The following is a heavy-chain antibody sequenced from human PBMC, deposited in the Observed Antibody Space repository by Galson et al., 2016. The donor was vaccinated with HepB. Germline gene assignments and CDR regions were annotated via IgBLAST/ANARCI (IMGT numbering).Heavy chain of an antibody. CDR2: IIPKFGAA. J-gene: IGHJ4*02. D-gene: IGHD3-10*01. V-gene: IGHV1-69*01. CDR1: GGTFSSYA. CDR3: ARRGGSSDFDY. Sequence: SCKVSGGTFSSYAISWVRQAPGQGLEWMGGIIPKFGAADYVERFQDRVTITADESTSTAYMDLSNLRSDDTAVYFCARRGGSSDFDYWGQGTLVTVSS.